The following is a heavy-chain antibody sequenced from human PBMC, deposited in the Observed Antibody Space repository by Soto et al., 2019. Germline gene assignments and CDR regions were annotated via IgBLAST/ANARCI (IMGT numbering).Heavy chain of an antibody. CDR3: ARTTVTTHLYDY. Sequence: SETLSLTCTVSGGSISSYYWSWIRQPPGKGLEWIGYIYYSGSTNYNPSLKSRVTISVDTSKNQFSLKLSSVTAADTAVYYCARTTVTTHLYDYWGQGTLVTVSS. CDR1: GGSISSYY. J-gene: IGHJ4*02. CDR2: IYYSGST. D-gene: IGHD4-17*01. V-gene: IGHV4-59*08.